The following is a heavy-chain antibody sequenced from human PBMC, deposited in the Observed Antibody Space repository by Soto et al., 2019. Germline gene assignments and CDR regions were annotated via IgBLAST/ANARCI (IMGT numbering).Heavy chain of an antibody. J-gene: IGHJ6*02. CDR3: AREDDYNYRYFNYGLDV. Sequence: QALLVESGGGVVQPGRSLSLSCAASGFTFKNYALHWVRQAPGKGLEWVAVISFDGDKTYYADSVKGRFTISRDNFKNTVSLQMNNLRVEDAGVYFCAREDDYNYRYFNYGLDVWGQGPTVTVSS. D-gene: IGHD5-12*01. CDR1: GFTFKNYA. V-gene: IGHV3-30*03. CDR2: ISFDGDKT.